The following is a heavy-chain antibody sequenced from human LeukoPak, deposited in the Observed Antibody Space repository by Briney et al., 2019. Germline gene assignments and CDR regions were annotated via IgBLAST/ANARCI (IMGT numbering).Heavy chain of an antibody. D-gene: IGHD6-13*01. CDR3: ACSITEAGTLDY. Sequence: GGSLRLSCAASGFTFSSYSMNWARQAPGKGLEWVSSISSLSAYLSYADSVKGRFTISRDNSKNSLYLQMNSLRVEDTAVYYCACSITEAGTLDYWGQGTLVTVSS. CDR1: GFTFSSYS. V-gene: IGHV3-21*01. CDR2: ISSLSAYL. J-gene: IGHJ4*02.